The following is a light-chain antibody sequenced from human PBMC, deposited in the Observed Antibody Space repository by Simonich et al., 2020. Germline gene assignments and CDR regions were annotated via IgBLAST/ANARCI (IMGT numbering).Light chain of an antibody. CDR1: ALPKQY. J-gene: IGLJ3*02. CDR2: KDS. CDR3: QSADSSGTYRV. Sequence: SYELTQPPSVSVSPGQTARITCSGDALPKQYAYWYQQKPGQAPLLVIYKDSDRPSGIPERFSGSSSGTTVTLTISGVQAEDEADYYCQSADSSGTYRVFGGGTKLTVL. V-gene: IGLV3-25*03.